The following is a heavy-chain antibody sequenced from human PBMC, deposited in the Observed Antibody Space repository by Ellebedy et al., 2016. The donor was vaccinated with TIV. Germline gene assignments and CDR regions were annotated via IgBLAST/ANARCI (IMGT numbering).Heavy chain of an antibody. CDR2: IKQDGSEK. Sequence: GESLKISCAASGFTFSSYSMNWVRQAPGKGLEWVANIKQDGSEKYYVDSVKGRFTISRDNAKNSLYLQMNSLRAEDTAVYYCARVVLRYYYDSSGYYGEDYFDYWGQGTLVTVSS. V-gene: IGHV3-7*01. CDR3: ARVVLRYYYDSSGYYGEDYFDY. D-gene: IGHD3-22*01. CDR1: GFTFSSYS. J-gene: IGHJ4*02.